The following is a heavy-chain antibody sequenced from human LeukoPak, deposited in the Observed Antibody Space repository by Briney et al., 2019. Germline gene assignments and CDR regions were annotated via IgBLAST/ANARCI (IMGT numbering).Heavy chain of an antibody. D-gene: IGHD3-10*01. CDR1: GYTFTGYY. CDR3: ARDGGYGSGSYPDY. V-gene: IGHV1-2*02. CDR2: INPNSGGT. J-gene: IGHJ4*02. Sequence: EASVKVSCKASGYTFTGYYMHWLRQAPGQGLEWMGWINPNSGGTNYAQKFQGRVTMTRDTSISTAYMELSRLRSDDTAVYYCARDGGYGSGSYPDYWGQGTLVTVSS.